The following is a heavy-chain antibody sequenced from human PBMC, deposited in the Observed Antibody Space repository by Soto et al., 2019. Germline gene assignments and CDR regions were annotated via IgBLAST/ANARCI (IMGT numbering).Heavy chain of an antibody. Sequence: GWSLRLSCASSVFTFSSYAMSWVRQAPGKGLEWVSAISGSGGSTYYADSVKGRFTISRDNSKNTLYLQMNSLRAEDTAVYYCAKAPTYDFWSGSPRYWGQGTTVTVSS. J-gene: IGHJ6*02. CDR3: AKAPTYDFWSGSPRY. CDR1: VFTFSSYA. V-gene: IGHV3-23*01. CDR2: ISGSGGST. D-gene: IGHD3-3*01.